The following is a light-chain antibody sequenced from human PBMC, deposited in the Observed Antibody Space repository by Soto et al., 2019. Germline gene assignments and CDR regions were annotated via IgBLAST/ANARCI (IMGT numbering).Light chain of an antibody. J-gene: IGKJ1*01. CDR2: GAS. V-gene: IGKV3-20*01. Sequence: EIVLTQSPDTLSLSPGESATLSCRASQSVRSSYLAWYQQTPGQTPRLLIYGASSRATGIPDRFSGSGSGTDFTLTIRRLEPEDFAVYYCQQYGSSYPWTFGQGTKVDIK. CDR1: QSVRSSY. CDR3: QQYGSSYPWT.